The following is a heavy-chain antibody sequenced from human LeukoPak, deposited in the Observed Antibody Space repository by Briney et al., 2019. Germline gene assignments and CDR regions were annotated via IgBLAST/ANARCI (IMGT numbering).Heavy chain of an antibody. V-gene: IGHV4-34*01. CDR1: GGSFSGYY. J-gene: IGHJ4*02. Sequence: PSETLSLTCAVYGGSFSGYYWSWIRQPPGKGLEWIGEINHSGSTNYNPSLKSRVTISVDKSKNQFSLKLSSVTAADTAVYYCERGPAMVFWGQGTLVTVSS. CDR3: ERGPAMVF. CDR2: INHSGST. D-gene: IGHD5-18*01.